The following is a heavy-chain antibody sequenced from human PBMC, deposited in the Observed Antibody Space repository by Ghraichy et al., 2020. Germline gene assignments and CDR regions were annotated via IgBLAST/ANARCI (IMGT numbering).Heavy chain of an antibody. Sequence: GGSLRLSCATSGFTFSSYWMSWVRQAPGKGLEWVANIKQNEVEKYYLDSVRGRFTISKDNAKNSLYLQMNSLRDEDTGVYYCAALDTVMVTSAGYWGQGTLVTVSS. CDR2: IKQNEVEK. CDR3: AALDTVMVTSAGY. D-gene: IGHD5-18*01. CDR1: GFTFSSYW. V-gene: IGHV3-7*01. J-gene: IGHJ4*02.